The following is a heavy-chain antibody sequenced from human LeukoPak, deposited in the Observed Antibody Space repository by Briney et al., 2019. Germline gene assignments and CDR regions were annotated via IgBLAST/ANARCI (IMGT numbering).Heavy chain of an antibody. CDR3: ARSFGDYRFSFFDS. Sequence: SETLSLTCAVYGGSFSGYYWSWIRQPPGKGLEWIEEINHSGSTNYNPSLKSRVTISVDTSKNQFSLKLSSVTAADTAVYYCARSFGDYRFSFFDSWGQGTLVTVSS. CDR2: INHSGST. CDR1: GGSFSGYY. J-gene: IGHJ4*02. V-gene: IGHV4-34*01. D-gene: IGHD4-17*01.